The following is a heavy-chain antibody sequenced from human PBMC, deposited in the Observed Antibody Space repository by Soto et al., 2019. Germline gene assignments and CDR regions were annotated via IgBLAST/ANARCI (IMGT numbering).Heavy chain of an antibody. CDR1: GGSISSYY. Sequence: SETLSLTCTVSGGSISSYYWSWIRQPPGKGLEWIGYIYYSGSTNYNPSHKSRVTISIDASKNQFSLKLSSVTAADTAVYYCARAGTTHTAAPFFDYWGQGTLVTVSS. CDR3: ARAGTTHTAAPFFDY. D-gene: IGHD5-18*01. J-gene: IGHJ4*02. CDR2: IYYSGST. V-gene: IGHV4-59*01.